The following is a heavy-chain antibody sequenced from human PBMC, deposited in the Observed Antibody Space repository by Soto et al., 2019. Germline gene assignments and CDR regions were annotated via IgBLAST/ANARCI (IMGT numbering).Heavy chain of an antibody. Sequence: GGSLRLSCAASGFTFSSYWMHWVRQAPGKGLVWVSRINSDGSSTSYADSVKGRFTISRYNAKNTLYLQMNSLRAEDTAVYYCARDSKIPTTWGFYCAVHNWFDPWGQGTLVTVSS. J-gene: IGHJ5*02. CDR2: INSDGSST. D-gene: IGHD3-16*01. CDR1: GFTFSSYW. V-gene: IGHV3-74*01. CDR3: ARDSKIPTTWGFYCAVHNWFDP.